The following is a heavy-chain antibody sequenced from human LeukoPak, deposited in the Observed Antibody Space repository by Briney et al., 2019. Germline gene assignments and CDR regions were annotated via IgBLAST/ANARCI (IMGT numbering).Heavy chain of an antibody. V-gene: IGHV3-30*02. CDR2: IRYDGSNK. Sequence: GGSLRLSCAASGFTFSSYGMHWVRQAPGKGLEWVAFIRYDGSNKYYADSVKGRFTISRDNSKNTLYLQMNSLRAEDTAVYYCAKDSKSYSGYYPIDYWGQGTLVTVSS. CDR3: AKDSKSYSGYYPIDY. CDR1: GFTFSSYG. J-gene: IGHJ4*02. D-gene: IGHD5-12*01.